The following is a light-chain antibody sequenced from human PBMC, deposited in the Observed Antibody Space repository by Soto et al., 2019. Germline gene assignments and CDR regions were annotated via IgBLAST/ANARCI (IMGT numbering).Light chain of an antibody. CDR3: QQYDNWPPCT. Sequence: EIVLTQSPATLSLSPGERATLSCRSSQSVSSYLAWYQQKPGQAPRLLIYDASNRATGIQARFSGSGSGTDFTLTISRLEPEAFAVYYCQQYDNWPPCTFGQGTKLAVK. CDR2: DAS. J-gene: IGKJ2*02. CDR1: QSVSSY. V-gene: IGKV3-11*01.